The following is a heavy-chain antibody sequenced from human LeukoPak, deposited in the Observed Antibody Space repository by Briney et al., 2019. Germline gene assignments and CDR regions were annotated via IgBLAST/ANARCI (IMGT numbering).Heavy chain of an antibody. CDR1: GFIFSSYG. J-gene: IGHJ5*02. CDR2: ISYDGSNK. CDR3: AREVSGDPWYNWFDP. D-gene: IGHD4-17*01. V-gene: IGHV3-30*03. Sequence: GGSLRLSCAASGFIFSSYGMHWVRQAPGKGLEWVAVISYDGSNKYYADSVKGRFSISRDNSKNTLYLQMNSLRAEDTAVYYCAREVSGDPWYNWFDPWGQGTLVTVSS.